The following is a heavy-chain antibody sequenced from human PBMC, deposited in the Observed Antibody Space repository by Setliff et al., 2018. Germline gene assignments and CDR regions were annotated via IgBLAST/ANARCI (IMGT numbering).Heavy chain of an antibody. CDR2: IYYTVST. CDR1: GVSISSHY. CDR3: ARLRKSTPHWYFDL. J-gene: IGHJ2*01. V-gene: IGHV4-59*11. Sequence: PSETLSLTCTVSGVSISSHYWSWVRQPPGKGLECIGDIYYTVSTKYNPSLWSRLTMSIDTSKKQFALRLTSVSAADTAVYYCARLRKSTPHWYFDLWGRGTLVTVSS.